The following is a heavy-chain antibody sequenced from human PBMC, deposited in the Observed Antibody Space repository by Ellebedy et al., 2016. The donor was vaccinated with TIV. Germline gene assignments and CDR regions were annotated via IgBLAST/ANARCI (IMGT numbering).Heavy chain of an antibody. CDR2: INQDGSKK. Sequence: GGSLRLSXAASGFTFSTYWMTWVRQAPGKGLEWVANINQDGSKKNYVDSVKGRFTISRDNAKNSLYLQMNSLRAEDTALYYCARDQTYSDSGKYYDLNDYWGQGTLVTVSS. CDR3: ARDQTYSDSGKYYDLNDY. D-gene: IGHD3-10*01. CDR1: GFTFSTYW. J-gene: IGHJ4*02. V-gene: IGHV3-7*01.